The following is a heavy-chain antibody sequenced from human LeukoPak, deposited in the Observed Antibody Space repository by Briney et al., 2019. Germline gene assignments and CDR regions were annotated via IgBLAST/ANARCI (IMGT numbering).Heavy chain of an antibody. CDR3: AKSPGGRHHN. D-gene: IGHD3-16*01. Sequence: GGSLRLSCAASGFSFSNYAFHWVRQAPGKGLEYVSAISRNGGRTYYANSVQGRFTISRDNSKNTLYLQMNSLRAEDTAVYYCAKSPGGRHHNWGQGTLVTVSS. CDR2: ISRNGGRT. J-gene: IGHJ4*02. V-gene: IGHV3-64*01. CDR1: GFSFSNYA.